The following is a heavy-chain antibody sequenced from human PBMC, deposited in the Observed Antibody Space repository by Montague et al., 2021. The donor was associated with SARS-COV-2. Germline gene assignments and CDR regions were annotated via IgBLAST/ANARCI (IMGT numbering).Heavy chain of an antibody. CDR2: ITTDVHET. CDR3: VRDAGMNGLDI. V-gene: IGHV3-30*04. J-gene: IGHJ3*02. CDR1: GFSFSRFS. D-gene: IGHD2-8*01. Sequence: SLRLSCAASGFSFSRFSMHWVRQAPGKGLESFAIITTDVHETYYXDSVRGRFTISRDNSKNTVSLQVNSLRVEDTAVYYCVRDAGMNGLDIWGQGIRVTVSS.